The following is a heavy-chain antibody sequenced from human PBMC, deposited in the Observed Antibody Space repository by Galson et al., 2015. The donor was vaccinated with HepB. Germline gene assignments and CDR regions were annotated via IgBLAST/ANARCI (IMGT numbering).Heavy chain of an antibody. J-gene: IGHJ2*01. CDR3: ARGPTVTTGNWYFDL. D-gene: IGHD4-17*01. V-gene: IGHV3-64*02. CDR2: ISSNGGST. Sequence: SCAASGFTFSSYAMHWVRQAPGKGLEYVSAISSNGGSTYYADSVKGRFTISRDNSKNTLYLQMGSLRAEDMAVYYCARGPTVTTGNWYFDLWGRGTLVTVSS. CDR1: GFTFSSYA.